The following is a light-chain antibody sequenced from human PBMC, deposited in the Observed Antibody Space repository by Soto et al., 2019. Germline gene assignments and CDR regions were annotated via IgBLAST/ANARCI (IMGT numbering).Light chain of an antibody. V-gene: IGKV3-20*01. J-gene: IGKJ2*01. CDR2: GAF. Sequence: EIVLTPSPCPLSLSPRESTALSCMASQSVSSNVAWYQQKPGQAPRLLIHGAFTRATGIPARFSGSGSGTDFTLTISRLEPEDFAVYYCQHYGSLPPYNFGRGTKVDI. CDR3: QHYGSLPPYN. CDR1: QSVSSN.